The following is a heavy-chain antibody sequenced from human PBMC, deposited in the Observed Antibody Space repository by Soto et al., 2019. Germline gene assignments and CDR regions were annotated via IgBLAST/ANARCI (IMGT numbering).Heavy chain of an antibody. V-gene: IGHV4-61*08. CDR3: ARGDRYSSGDIDY. CDR1: GGSVSSGDYY. Sequence: SETLSLTCTVSGGSVSSGDYYWSWIRQPPGRGLEWIGYIYYIGSTNYNPSLKSRVTISLDTSKKQFSLKLSSVTAADTAVYYRARGDRYSSGDIDYWGQGIQVTVSS. CDR2: IYYIGST. D-gene: IGHD6-19*01. J-gene: IGHJ4*02.